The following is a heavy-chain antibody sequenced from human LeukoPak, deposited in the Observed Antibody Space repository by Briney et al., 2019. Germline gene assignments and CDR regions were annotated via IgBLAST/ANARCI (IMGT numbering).Heavy chain of an antibody. CDR2: INPDDSDL. J-gene: IGHJ4*02. Sequence: GESLKISCKGSGYKFSSYWIGWVRQMSGKGLGWMGVINPDDSDLRYSPSFEGQVTISADQSSSTAYLRWNSLEASDTAMYYCARVVVPAAISYWGQGTPVTVFS. D-gene: IGHD2-2*01. V-gene: IGHV5-51*01. CDR3: ARVVVPAAISY. CDR1: GYKFSSYW.